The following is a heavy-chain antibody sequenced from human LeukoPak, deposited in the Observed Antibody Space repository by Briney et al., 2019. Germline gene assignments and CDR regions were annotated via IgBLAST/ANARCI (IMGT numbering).Heavy chain of an antibody. V-gene: IGHV1-18*01. J-gene: IGHJ6*02. CDR3: ARLGPLRYFDWLSDYGMDV. Sequence: GASVKVSCEASGYTFTSYGISWVRQAPGQGLEWMGWISAYNGNTNYAQKLQGRVTMTTDTSTSTAYMELRSLRSDDTAVYYCARLGPLRYFDWLSDYGMDVWGQGTTVTVSS. CDR1: GYTFTSYG. CDR2: ISAYNGNT. D-gene: IGHD3-9*01.